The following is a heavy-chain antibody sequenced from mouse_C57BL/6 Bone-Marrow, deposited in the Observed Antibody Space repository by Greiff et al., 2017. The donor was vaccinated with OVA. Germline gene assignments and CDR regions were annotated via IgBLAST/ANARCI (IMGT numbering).Heavy chain of an antibody. CDR1: GYTFTSYG. D-gene: IGHD1-1*01. Sequence: VQLVESGAELARPGASVKLSCKASGYTFTSYGISWVKQRTGQGLEWIGEIYPRSGNTYYNEKFKGKATLTADKSSSTAYMELRSLTSEDSAVYFCARSEDYYGSTLDYWGQGTTLTVSS. CDR2: IYPRSGNT. V-gene: IGHV1-81*01. CDR3: ARSEDYYGSTLDY. J-gene: IGHJ2*01.